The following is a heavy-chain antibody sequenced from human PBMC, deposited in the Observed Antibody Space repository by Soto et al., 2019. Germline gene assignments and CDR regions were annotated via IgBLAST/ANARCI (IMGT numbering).Heavy chain of an antibody. CDR3: ARGWGYFDSSGFPYLYAMDV. V-gene: IGHV3-7*01. J-gene: IGHJ6*02. D-gene: IGHD3-22*01. CDR2: IKEDGSEK. CDR1: GFTFSSYW. Sequence: LGLFCAGSGFTFSSYWMRWVRQAPGKGLEWVANIKEDGSEKYYVDSVEGRFTISRDNAKNSLYLQMTSLRAEDTALYYCARGWGYFDSSGFPYLYAMDVWGQGTTVT.